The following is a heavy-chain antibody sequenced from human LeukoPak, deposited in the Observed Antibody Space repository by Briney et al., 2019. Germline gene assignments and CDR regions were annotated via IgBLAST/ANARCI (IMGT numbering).Heavy chain of an antibody. D-gene: IGHD3-22*01. V-gene: IGHV1-8*03. CDR2: MNPNSGNT. CDR1: GYTFTSYD. Sequence: GASVKVSCKASGYTFTSYDINWVRQATGQGLEWMGWMNPNSGNTGYAQKFQGRVTITRNTSISTAYMELSSLRAEDTAVYYCARSSVIRTYYYDSSGSGGMPFDYWGQGTLVTVSS. J-gene: IGHJ4*02. CDR3: ARSSVIRTYYYDSSGSGGMPFDY.